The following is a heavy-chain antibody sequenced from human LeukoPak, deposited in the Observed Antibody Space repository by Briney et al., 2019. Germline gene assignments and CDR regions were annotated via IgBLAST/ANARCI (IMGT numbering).Heavy chain of an antibody. CDR1: GFTFSSYA. CDR2: ISYDGSNK. D-gene: IGHD6-13*01. J-gene: IGHJ4*02. CDR3: AREEEQLVLLDY. V-gene: IGHV3-30*04. Sequence: GGSLRLSCAASGFTFSSYAMHWVRQAPGKGLEWVAVISYDGSNKYYADSVKGRFTISRDNSKNTLYLQMNSLRAEDTAVYYCAREEEQLVLLDYWGQGTLVTVSS.